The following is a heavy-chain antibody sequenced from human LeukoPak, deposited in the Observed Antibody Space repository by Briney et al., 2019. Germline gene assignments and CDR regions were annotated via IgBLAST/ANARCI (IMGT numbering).Heavy chain of an antibody. J-gene: IGHJ4*02. CDR2: IYYSGST. D-gene: IGHD3-9*01. Sequence: PSGTLSLTCAVSGGSISSSNWWSWVRQPPGKGLEWIGNIYYSGSTYYNPSLKSRVTISVDTSKNQFSLKLSSVTAADTAVYYCARVTGDILTGYYNLDYWGQGTLVTVSS. CDR1: GGSISSSNW. CDR3: ARVTGDILTGYYNLDY. V-gene: IGHV4-4*02.